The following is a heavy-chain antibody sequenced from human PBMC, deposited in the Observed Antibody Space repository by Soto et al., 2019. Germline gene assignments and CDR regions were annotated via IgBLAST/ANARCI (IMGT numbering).Heavy chain of an antibody. D-gene: IGHD3-16*01. V-gene: IGHV4-31*03. Sequence: KPSETLSLTCTVSGGSISSGGYYWSWIRQHPGKGLEWIGYIYYSGSTYYNPSLKSRVTISVDTSKNQFSLKLSSVTAADTAVYYCARAPFRVITFGGAPSAFDISGQGTIVTVSS. CDR3: ARAPFRVITFGGAPSAFDI. CDR2: IYYSGST. CDR1: GGSISSGGYY. J-gene: IGHJ3*02.